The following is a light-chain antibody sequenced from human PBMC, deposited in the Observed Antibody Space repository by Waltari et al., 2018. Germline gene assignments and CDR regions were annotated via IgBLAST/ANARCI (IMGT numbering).Light chain of an antibody. V-gene: IGLV1-47*01. CDR3: AAWDDSPSGYV. CDR2: DDN. Sequence: HSVLTQPPSAAGTPGPRVTISCSGSNSNIGPHPVYWYQQFPGRAPRLLIYDDNQRPSGVPSRFSVSKSGTSASLVISGLRSDDEANYYCAAWDDSPSGYVFGTGTEVTVL. J-gene: IGLJ1*01. CDR1: NSNIGPHP.